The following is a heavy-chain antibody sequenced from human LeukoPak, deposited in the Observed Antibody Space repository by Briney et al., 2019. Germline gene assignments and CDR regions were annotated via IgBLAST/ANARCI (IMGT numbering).Heavy chain of an antibody. V-gene: IGHV4-34*01. D-gene: IGHD2-2*01. J-gene: IGHJ4*02. Sequence: ASETLSLTCAVYGGSFSGYYWSWIRQPPGKGLEWIGEINHSGSTNYNPSLKSRVTISVDTSKNQFSLKLSSVTAADTAVYYCARGSLVVVPAAKYYFDYWGQGTLVTVSS. CDR1: GGSFSGYY. CDR2: INHSGST. CDR3: ARGSLVVVPAAKYYFDY.